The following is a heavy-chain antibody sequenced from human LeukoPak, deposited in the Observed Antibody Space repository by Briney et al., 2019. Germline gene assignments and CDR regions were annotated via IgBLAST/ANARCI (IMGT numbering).Heavy chain of an antibody. CDR3: AKGTSSGYYYYFDY. CDR2: ISGGGGST. D-gene: IGHD3-22*01. CDR1: GFTFTSYS. V-gene: IGHV3-23*01. J-gene: IGHJ4*02. Sequence: GGSLRLSCAASGFTFTSYSMNWVRQAPGKGLEWVSTISGGGGSTYYADSVKGRFTISRDNSKNTLYLQMNSLRAEDTAVYYCAKGTSSGYYYYFDYWGQGTLVTVSS.